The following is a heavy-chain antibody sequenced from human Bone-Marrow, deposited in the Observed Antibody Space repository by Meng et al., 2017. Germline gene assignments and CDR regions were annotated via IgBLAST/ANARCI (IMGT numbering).Heavy chain of an antibody. J-gene: IGHJ6*02. V-gene: IGHV2-70*20. CDR2: IDWDDEK. CDR3: ARSQMVRNYYYGMDV. Sequence: SGPTLVKPTQTLTLTCTFSGFSLSTSGMCVNWVRQPPGKALEWLAVIDWDDEKYYSTSLKTRLTISKGTSKNEVVLAMTNMDPVDTATYYCARSQMVRNYYYGMDVWGQGTTVTVSS. CDR1: GFSLSTSGMC. D-gene: IGHD3-10*01.